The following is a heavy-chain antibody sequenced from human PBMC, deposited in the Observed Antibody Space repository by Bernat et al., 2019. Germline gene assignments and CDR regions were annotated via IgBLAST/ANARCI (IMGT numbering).Heavy chain of an antibody. J-gene: IGHJ6*02. CDR2: INGDGVRT. Sequence: EVQLVESGGGLVQPGGSLRVSCAASGFSFSSYWMHWVRQAPGEGLVWVSCINGDGVRTRDADSGKGRFTISRDNAKDTLYLQMNSLRAEDTALYYCAKEAAAGTDHYYYYGMDVWGQGTTVTVSS. CDR3: AKEAAAGTDHYYYYGMDV. D-gene: IGHD6-13*01. CDR1: GFSFSSYW. V-gene: IGHV3-74*01.